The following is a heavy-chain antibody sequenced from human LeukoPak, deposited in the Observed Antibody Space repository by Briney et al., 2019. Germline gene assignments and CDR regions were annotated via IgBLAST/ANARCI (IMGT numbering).Heavy chain of an antibody. D-gene: IGHD6-6*01. V-gene: IGHV3-21*01. J-gene: IGHJ4*02. CDR3: ARCSGVFGSSGY. CDR2: ISSGTGSYI. Sequence: GGSLRLSCVASRFSLSSYSMNWVRHAPGKGLEWVSTISSGTGSYIYYADSVRGRFTSSRDNAKNSLYLQMNSLRAEDTAVYYCARCSGVFGSSGYWGQGTLVTVSS. CDR1: RFSLSSYS.